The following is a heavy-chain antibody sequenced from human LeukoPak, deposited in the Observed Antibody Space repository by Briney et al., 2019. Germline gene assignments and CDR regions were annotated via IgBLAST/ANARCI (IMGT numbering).Heavy chain of an antibody. CDR3: ARVWGSGWYSGGYFDY. CDR1: GFTFSSYA. CDR2: ISGSGGST. D-gene: IGHD6-19*01. V-gene: IGHV3-23*01. J-gene: IGHJ4*02. Sequence: QPGGSLRLSCAASGFTFSSYALSWVRQAPGKGLEWVSAISGSGGSTYYADSVKGRFTISRDNSKNTLYLQMNSLRAEDTAVYYCARVWGSGWYSGGYFDYWGQGTLVTVSS.